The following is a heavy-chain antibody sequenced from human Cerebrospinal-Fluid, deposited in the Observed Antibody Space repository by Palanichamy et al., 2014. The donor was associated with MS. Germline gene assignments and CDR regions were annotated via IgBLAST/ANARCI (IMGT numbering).Heavy chain of an antibody. CDR2: IRSKAYSGTV. CDR3: TRDGYMLAVAGALDY. D-gene: IGHD6-19*01. CDR1: GFTFEDYD. Sequence: EVQLAESGGGLVRPGRSLRLSCTASGFTFEDYDMSWVRQAPGKGLEWVGFIRSKAYSGTVEYAASVKGRITISRDNSKSIVYLQLNSLKTEDTAVYYCTRDGYMLAVAGALDYWGQGTLVTVSS. J-gene: IGHJ4*02. V-gene: IGHV3-49*04.